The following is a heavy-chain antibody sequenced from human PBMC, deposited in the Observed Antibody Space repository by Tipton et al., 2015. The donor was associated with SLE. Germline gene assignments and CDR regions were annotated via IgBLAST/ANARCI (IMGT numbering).Heavy chain of an antibody. CDR1: GFTFSGYA. V-gene: IGHV3-30*04. CDR2: ISYDGSNK. CDR3: ARGGGGYFDY. Sequence: SLRLSCAASGFTFSGYAMHWVRQAPGKGLEWVAVISYDGSNKYYADSVKGRFTISRDNSKNTLYLQMNSLRAEDTAVYYCARGGGGYFDYWGQGTLVTVSS. J-gene: IGHJ4*02. D-gene: IGHD3-16*01.